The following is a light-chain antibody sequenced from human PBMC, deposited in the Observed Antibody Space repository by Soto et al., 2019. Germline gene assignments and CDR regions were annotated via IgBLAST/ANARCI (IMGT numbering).Light chain of an antibody. V-gene: IGKV3-15*01. J-gene: IGKJ1*01. CDR1: QSVSGN. CDR3: QQYNTWPRT. CDR2: GAS. Sequence: EIVMTQSPATLSVSPGEGATLSCRASQSVSGNLAWYQQKPGQAPRLLIYGASTRATGIPARFSGSESGTEFTLTISSLQSEDFAVYYCQQYNTWPRTFGQGTKVEIK.